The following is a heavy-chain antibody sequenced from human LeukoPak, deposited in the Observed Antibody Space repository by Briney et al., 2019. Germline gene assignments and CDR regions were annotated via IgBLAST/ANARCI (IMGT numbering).Heavy chain of an antibody. V-gene: IGHV4-4*09. CDR3: ARGGLGYCTSASCHSRLPFDN. CDR1: GGSISSYY. J-gene: IGHJ4*02. D-gene: IGHD2-2*01. CDR2: IYTSGST. Sequence: PSETLSLTCTVSGGSISSYYWSWIRQPPGKGLEWIGYIYTSGSTNYNPSLKSRVTISVDTSKNQFSLKLSSVTAADTAVYYCARGGLGYCTSASCHSRLPFDNWGQGALVTVSA.